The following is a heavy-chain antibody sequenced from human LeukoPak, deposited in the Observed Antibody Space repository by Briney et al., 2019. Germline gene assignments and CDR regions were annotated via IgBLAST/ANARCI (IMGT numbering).Heavy chain of an antibody. V-gene: IGHV3-23*01. CDR3: AKSSIAARAGNWFDP. J-gene: IGHJ5*02. CDR2: ISGSGGST. CDR1: GFASSSYA. Sequence: GGSLRLSCAASGFASSSYAMSWVRQAPGKGLEWVSAISGSGGSTYYADSVKGRFTISRDNSKNTLYLQMNSLRAEDTAVYYCAKSSIAARAGNWFDPWGQGTLVTVSS. D-gene: IGHD6-6*01.